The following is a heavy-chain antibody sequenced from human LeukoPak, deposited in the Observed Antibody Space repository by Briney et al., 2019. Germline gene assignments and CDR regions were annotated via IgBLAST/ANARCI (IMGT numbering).Heavy chain of an antibody. CDR3: AKFIAAPFYFDY. J-gene: IGHJ4*02. CDR2: ISSSSSYI. V-gene: IGHV3-21*01. Sequence: GGSLRLSCAASGFTFSSYAMSWVRQAPGKGLEWVSSISSSSSYIYYADSVKGRFTISRDNAKNSLYLQMNSLRAEDTAVYYCAKFIAAPFYFDYWGQGTLVTVSS. CDR1: GFTFSSYA. D-gene: IGHD6-13*01.